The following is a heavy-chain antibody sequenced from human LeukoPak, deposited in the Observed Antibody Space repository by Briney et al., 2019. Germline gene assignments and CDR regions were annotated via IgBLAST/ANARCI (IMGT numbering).Heavy chain of an antibody. CDR1: GYTFTSYA. CDR3: VRGVVRGGWYHLFDY. D-gene: IGHD6-19*01. CDR2: INAANGDT. Sequence: GASVKVSCKASGYTFTSYAMHWVRQAPGQKWMGWINAANGDTKYSQEFQGRVTITRNTSISTAYMELSSLRSEDTAVYYCVRGVVRGGWYHLFDYWGQGTLVTVSS. J-gene: IGHJ4*02. V-gene: IGHV1-3*03.